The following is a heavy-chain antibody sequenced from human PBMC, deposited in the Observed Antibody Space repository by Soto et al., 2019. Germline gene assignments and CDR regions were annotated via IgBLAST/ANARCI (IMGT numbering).Heavy chain of an antibody. CDR3: ARAPVVAAPNWFDP. J-gene: IGHJ5*02. CDR1: GFTFSSYG. D-gene: IGHD2-15*01. CDR2: IWYDGSNK. Sequence: GGSLRLSCAASGFTFSSYGMHWVRQAPGKGLEWVAVIWYDGSNKYYADSVKGRFTISRDNSKNTLYLQMNTLRAEDTAVYYCARAPVVAAPNWFDPWGQGTLVTVSS. V-gene: IGHV3-33*01.